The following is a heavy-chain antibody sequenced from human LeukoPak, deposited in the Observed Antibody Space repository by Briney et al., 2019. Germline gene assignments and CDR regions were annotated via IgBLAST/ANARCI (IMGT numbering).Heavy chain of an antibody. CDR2: ISWNSGSI. V-gene: IGHV3-9*01. D-gene: IGHD5-18*01. J-gene: IGHJ4*02. Sequence: PGRSLRLSCAPSGFTFDDYAMHWVRQAPGKGLEWVSGISWNSGSIGYADSVKGRFTISRDNAKNSLYLQMNSLRAEDTALYYCAKDERGYSYGGEFDYWGQGTLVTVSS. CDR3: AKDERGYSYGGEFDY. CDR1: GFTFDDYA.